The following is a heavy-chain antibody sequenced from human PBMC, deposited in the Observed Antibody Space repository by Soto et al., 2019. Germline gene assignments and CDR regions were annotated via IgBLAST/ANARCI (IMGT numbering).Heavy chain of an antibody. J-gene: IGHJ4*02. CDR2: FNPTSGST. CDR3: ARDLAAGDY. CDR1: GYTFINYY. D-gene: IGHD6-13*01. V-gene: IGHV1-46*01. Sequence: QVQLVQSGAEVKKPGASVKLSCKASGYTFINYYIHWVRQAPGQGLEWMGIFNPTSGSTNYAQKFKGRVTLPMDTSTRTVYMELSSLRFDDTAVYYCARDLAAGDYWGQGTLVTVSS.